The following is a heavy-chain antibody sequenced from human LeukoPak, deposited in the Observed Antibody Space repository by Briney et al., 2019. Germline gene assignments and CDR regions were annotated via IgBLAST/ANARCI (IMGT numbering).Heavy chain of an antibody. D-gene: IGHD3-22*01. CDR3: ARSITMIVVIAFGY. Sequence: GASVKVSCKASGYTFTSYGISWVRQAPGQGLEWMGWISAYNGNTNYAQKLQGRVTMTTDTSTSTAYMELRSLRSDDTAVYYCARSITMIVVIAFGYWGQGTLVTVSS. CDR1: GYTFTSYG. J-gene: IGHJ4*02. CDR2: ISAYNGNT. V-gene: IGHV1-18*01.